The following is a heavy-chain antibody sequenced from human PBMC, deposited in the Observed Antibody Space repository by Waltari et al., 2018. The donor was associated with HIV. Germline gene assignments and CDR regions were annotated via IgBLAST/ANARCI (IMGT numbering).Heavy chain of an antibody. D-gene: IGHD2-2*02. J-gene: IGHJ4*02. CDR1: GGSFTGYS. Sequence: QVQLQQWGAGLLKPSETLSLTCAVYGGSFTGYSWSWIRQPPGKGLEWIGEINHSGSTNYNPSLKSRVTISVDTSKSQFSLKVRSVTAADTAVYYCGRLGLYGQFANWGQGTLVTVSS. CDR3: GRLGLYGQFAN. CDR2: INHSGST. V-gene: IGHV4-34*01.